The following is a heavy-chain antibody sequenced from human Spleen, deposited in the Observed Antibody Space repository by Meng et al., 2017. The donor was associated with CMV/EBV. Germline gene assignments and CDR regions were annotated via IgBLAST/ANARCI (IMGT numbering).Heavy chain of an antibody. J-gene: IGHJ4*02. V-gene: IGHV4-34*01. CDR2: IDHTGST. Sequence: TQSLTCAVYGGSFSTYYWNWIRQPPGKGLEWIGEIDHTGSTDYNPSLKSRVTISLDTSKNQFSLILTSVTAADTAVYYCARGRYSMYWGQGTLVTVSS. CDR1: GGSFSTYY. CDR3: ARGRYSMY. D-gene: IGHD6-13*01.